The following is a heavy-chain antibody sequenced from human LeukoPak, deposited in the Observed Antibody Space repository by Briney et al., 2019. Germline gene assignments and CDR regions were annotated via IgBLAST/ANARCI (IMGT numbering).Heavy chain of an antibody. Sequence: GGSLRLSCAASGFTFSSYAMSWVRQAPGKGLEWVSASSGSGGSTYYADSVKGRFTISRENSKNTLYLQMNSLSAEDTAVSYCAKGAVITMVRGVISAHFDYWGQGTLVTVSS. CDR2: SSGSGGST. V-gene: IGHV3-23*01. CDR3: AKGAVITMVRGVISAHFDY. CDR1: GFTFSSYA. D-gene: IGHD3-10*01. J-gene: IGHJ4*02.